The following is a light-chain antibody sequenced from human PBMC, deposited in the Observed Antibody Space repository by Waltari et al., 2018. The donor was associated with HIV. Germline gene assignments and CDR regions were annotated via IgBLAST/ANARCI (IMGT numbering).Light chain of an antibody. V-gene: IGLV3-25*03. Sequence: SYELTQPPSVSVAPGQTARITCSGDAFRKNYGCWYHQTPGQAPALVIYKDSERPSGIPERFSGASSGTTVTLTISGVQAEDEADYYCQSIDSSGIYVIFGGGTKLTVL. CDR3: QSIDSSGIYVI. CDR2: KDS. J-gene: IGLJ2*01. CDR1: AFRKNY.